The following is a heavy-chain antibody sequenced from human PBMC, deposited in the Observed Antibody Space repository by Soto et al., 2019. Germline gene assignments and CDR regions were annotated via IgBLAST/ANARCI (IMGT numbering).Heavy chain of an antibody. Sequence: EVQLLESGGSLVQPGGSLRLSCAASGFTFSSYAMSWVRQAPGKGLEWVSAISGSGGSTYYADSVKGRFTISRDNSKNTLYLQMNSLRAEDTAVYYCSLYCSSTSCYGGRDYWGQGTLVTVSS. CDR2: ISGSGGST. D-gene: IGHD2-2*01. CDR3: SLYCSSTSCYGGRDY. CDR1: GFTFSSYA. J-gene: IGHJ4*02. V-gene: IGHV3-23*01.